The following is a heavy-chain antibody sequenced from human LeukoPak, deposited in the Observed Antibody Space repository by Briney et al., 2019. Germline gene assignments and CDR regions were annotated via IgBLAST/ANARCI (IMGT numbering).Heavy chain of an antibody. J-gene: IGHJ4*02. V-gene: IGHV3-66*01. CDR3: ARDKAAISLFDY. CDR1: GFTVSSNY. D-gene: IGHD6-25*01. CDR2: IYSGGST. Sequence: PGGSPRLSCAASGFTVSSNYMSWVRQAPGKGLEWVSVIYSGGSTYYADSVKGRFTISRDNSKNTLYLQMNSLRAEDTAVYYCARDKAAISLFDYWGQGTLVTVSS.